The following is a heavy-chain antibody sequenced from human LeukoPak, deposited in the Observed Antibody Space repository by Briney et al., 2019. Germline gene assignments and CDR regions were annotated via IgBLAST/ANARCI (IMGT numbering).Heavy chain of an antibody. CDR2: ISAYNGKT. Sequence: ASVKVSCKASGYTFTSYGISWVRQAPGQGLEWMGWISAYNGKTNYAQKLQGRVTMTTDTSTSTAYMELRSLRSDDTAVYYCARDLGVYYDFWSGYYSKEYYFDYWGQGTLVTVSS. D-gene: IGHD3-3*01. V-gene: IGHV1-18*01. J-gene: IGHJ4*02. CDR1: GYTFTSYG. CDR3: ARDLGVYYDFWSGYYSKEYYFDY.